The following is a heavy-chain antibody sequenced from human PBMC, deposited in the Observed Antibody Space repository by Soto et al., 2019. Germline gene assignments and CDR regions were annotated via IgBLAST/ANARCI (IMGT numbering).Heavy chain of an antibody. CDR2: ISAYNGNT. V-gene: IGHV1-18*01. CDR1: GYTFTSYG. Sequence: ASVKVSCKASGYTFTSYGISWVRHAPGQGLEWMGWISAYNGNTNYAQKLQGRVTMTTDTSTSTAYMELRSLRSVDTAVYYCARDQERTNFDYWGQGTLVTVSS. J-gene: IGHJ4*02. CDR3: ARDQERTNFDY.